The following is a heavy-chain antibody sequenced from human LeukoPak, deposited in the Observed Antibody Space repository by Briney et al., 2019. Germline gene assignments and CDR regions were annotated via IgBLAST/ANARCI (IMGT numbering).Heavy chain of an antibody. V-gene: IGHV4-59*01. Sequence: PSETLSLTCTVSGGSISSYYWSWIRQPPGKGLEWIGYIYYSGSTNYNPSLKSRVTISVDTSKNQFPLKLSSVTAADTAVYYCARVLWFGEFINWFDPWGQGTLVTVSS. CDR2: IYYSGST. CDR1: GGSISSYY. J-gene: IGHJ5*02. CDR3: ARVLWFGEFINWFDP. D-gene: IGHD3-10*01.